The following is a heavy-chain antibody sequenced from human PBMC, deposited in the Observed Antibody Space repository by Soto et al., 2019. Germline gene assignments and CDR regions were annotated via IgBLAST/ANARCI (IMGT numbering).Heavy chain of an antibody. D-gene: IGHD3-16*01. Sequence: QVQLVQSGAEVKKPGASVKVSCKASGYTFSSYGISWVRQAPGEGLEWMGWISGYNGNTNYAQKFQGRVTMTIDTATSTGYMELRSLRSDDTAVYYCARDRGGDGMDVWGQGTTVTVSS. CDR1: GYTFSSYG. V-gene: IGHV1-18*01. CDR2: ISGYNGNT. CDR3: ARDRGGDGMDV. J-gene: IGHJ6*02.